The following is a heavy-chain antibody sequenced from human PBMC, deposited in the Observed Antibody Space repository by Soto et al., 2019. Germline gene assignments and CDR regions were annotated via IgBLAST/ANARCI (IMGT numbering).Heavy chain of an antibody. J-gene: IGHJ4*02. Sequence: QVQLVEPGGGVVQPGRALRLSCAASGFSFSSYAIHWVRQAPGKGLEWVAVITYDGSNKYYADSVKGRFTTSRDNSMNTLYLQMNSMGAEDTTVYYCARDFDYCGQGTLVTVSS. CDR1: GFSFSSYA. CDR2: ITYDGSNK. V-gene: IGHV3-30-3*01. CDR3: ARDFDY.